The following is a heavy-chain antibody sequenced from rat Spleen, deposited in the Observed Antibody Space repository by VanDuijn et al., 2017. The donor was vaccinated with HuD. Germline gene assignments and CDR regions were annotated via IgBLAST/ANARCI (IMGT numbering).Heavy chain of an antibody. V-gene: IGHV5-29*01. CDR2: ISYDGSST. CDR1: GFTFSRSA. D-gene: IGHD1-6*01. Sequence: EVQLVESGGGLVQPGRSQKLSCVVSGFTFSRSAMAWVRQAPTKGLEWVATISYDGSSTYYRDSVKGRYTISRDNAKSTLFLQMDSLRSEDTATYYCASHGPRISRFAYWGQGTLVTVSS. CDR3: ASHGPRISRFAY. J-gene: IGHJ3*01.